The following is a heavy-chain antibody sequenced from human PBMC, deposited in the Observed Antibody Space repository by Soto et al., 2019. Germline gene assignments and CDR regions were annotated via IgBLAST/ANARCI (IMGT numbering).Heavy chain of an antibody. J-gene: IGHJ4*02. D-gene: IGHD2-15*01. CDR3: VRTSLVVAAATLEDY. V-gene: IGHV3-74*01. CDR2: ISSDGSST. CDR1: GFTFSSYW. Sequence: EVQLVESGGDLVQPGESLRLSCAASGFTFSSYWMHWVRQAPGKGLVWVSRISSDGSSTSYAGSVKGRFTISRDNAKNTLYLQMNSLRAEDTAVYYCVRTSLVVAAATLEDYWGQGTLVTVSS.